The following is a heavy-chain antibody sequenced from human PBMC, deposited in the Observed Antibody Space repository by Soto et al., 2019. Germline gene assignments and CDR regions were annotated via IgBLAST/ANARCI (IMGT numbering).Heavy chain of an antibody. D-gene: IGHD3-10*01. Sequence: PSETLPLTCAVSGFSLSSGYYWGWIRQPPRRGLERIGSLDHSGNTVYNPSLASRITISVDSSKNQISLKLTSGTAADTAVYYSARDNIPNRNARRIIDHQYGMGSWGKRPGVTVCS. CDR3: ARDNIPNRNARRIIDHQYGMGS. CDR2: LDHSGNT. CDR1: GFSLSSGYY. J-gene: IGHJ6*01. V-gene: IGHV4-38-2*02.